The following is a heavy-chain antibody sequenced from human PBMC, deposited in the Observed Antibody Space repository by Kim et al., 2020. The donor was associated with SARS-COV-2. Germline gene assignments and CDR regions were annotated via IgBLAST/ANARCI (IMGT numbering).Heavy chain of an antibody. CDR1: GYTFTNYV. V-gene: IGHV1-18*01. CDR2: ISAYNGNT. D-gene: IGHD3-10*01. CDR3: ARSRDYYGSGSSPFDP. Sequence: ASVKVSCKASGYTFTNYVISWVRQAPGQGLEWMGWISAYNGNTNYVQKLQGRVTMTTDTSTSTAYMELRSLRSDDTAVYYCARSRDYYGSGSSPFDPWGQGTLVTVSS. J-gene: IGHJ5*02.